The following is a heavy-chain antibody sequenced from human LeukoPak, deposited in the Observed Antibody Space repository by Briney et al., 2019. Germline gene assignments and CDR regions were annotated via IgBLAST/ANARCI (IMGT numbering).Heavy chain of an antibody. J-gene: IGHJ4*02. CDR1: GYTFTGYY. V-gene: IGHV1-2*06. CDR3: ARDYKSSSWYSD. Sequence: GASVKVSCKASGYTFTGYYMHWVRQAPGQGLEWMGRINPNSGGTNYAQKFQGRVTMTRDTSISTAYMELSRLRSDDTAVYYCARDYKSSSWYSDWGQGTLVTVSS. CDR2: INPNSGGT. D-gene: IGHD6-13*01.